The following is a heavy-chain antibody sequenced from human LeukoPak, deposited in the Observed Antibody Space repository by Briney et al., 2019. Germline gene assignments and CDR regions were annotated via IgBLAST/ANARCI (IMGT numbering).Heavy chain of an antibody. Sequence: GGSQRLSCAASGFTVSSNYMSWVRQAPGKGLEWVSVIYSGGSTYYADSVRGRFTISRDNAKNSLYLQMNSLRAEDTAVYYCARVATIFGVPDPSGYWGQGTLVSVSS. CDR1: GFTVSSNY. V-gene: IGHV3-53*01. D-gene: IGHD3-3*01. CDR3: ARVATIFGVPDPSGY. CDR2: IYSGGST. J-gene: IGHJ4*02.